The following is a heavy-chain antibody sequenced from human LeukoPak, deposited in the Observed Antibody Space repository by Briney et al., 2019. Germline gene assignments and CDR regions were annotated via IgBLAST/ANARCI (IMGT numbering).Heavy chain of an antibody. CDR1: GFTFDDYT. V-gene: IGHV3-43*01. D-gene: IGHD6-6*01. Sequence: PGGSLRLSCAASGFTFDDYTMHWVRQAPGKGLEWVSLISWDGGSTYYADSVKGRFTISRDNSKNSLYLQMNSLRTEDTALYYCAKETYSSLGYWGQGTLVTVSS. J-gene: IGHJ4*02. CDR3: AKETYSSLGY. CDR2: ISWDGGST.